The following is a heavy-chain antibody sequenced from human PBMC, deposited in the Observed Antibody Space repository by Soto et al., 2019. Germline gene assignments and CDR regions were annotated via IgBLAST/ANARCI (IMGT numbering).Heavy chain of an antibody. D-gene: IGHD3-10*01. Sequence: GGSLRLSCAASGFTFSTYSMNWVRQAPGTRLEWVAVISYDGGLQHYADSVKGRFTISRDNAKNSLYLQMNSLRDEDTAVYYCAREGVYYGSGTSYGMDVWGQGTTVTVSS. J-gene: IGHJ6*02. CDR1: GFTFSTYS. CDR2: ISYDGGLQ. CDR3: AREGVYYGSGTSYGMDV. V-gene: IGHV3-30*03.